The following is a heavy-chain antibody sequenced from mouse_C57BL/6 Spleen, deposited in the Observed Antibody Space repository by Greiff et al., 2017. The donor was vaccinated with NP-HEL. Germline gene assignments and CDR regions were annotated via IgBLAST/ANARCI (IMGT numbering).Heavy chain of an antibody. J-gene: IGHJ2*01. CDR2: INPYNGGT. CDR3: AREANWAVDY. CDR1: GYTFTDYY. Sequence: EVKLMESGPVLVKPGASVKMSCKASGYTFTDYYMNWVKQSHGKSLEWIGVINPYNGGTSYNQKFKGKATLTVDKSSSTAYMELNSLTSEDSAVYYCAREANWAVDYWGQGTTLTVSS. D-gene: IGHD4-1*01. V-gene: IGHV1-19*01.